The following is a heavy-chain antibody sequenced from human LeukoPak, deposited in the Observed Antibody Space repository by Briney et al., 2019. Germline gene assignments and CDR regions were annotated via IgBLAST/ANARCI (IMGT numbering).Heavy chain of an antibody. CDR3: ARAVGYDILTGYNRGWFFDL. Sequence: SQTLSLTCSVSGGSINSDNSYWSWIRQHPGKGLEWIAYTYYTGSTYYNPSLKSRLTISVGTSKNQFSLKLSSVTAADTAVYYCARAVGYDILTGYNRGWFFDLWGRGTLVTVSS. CDR2: TYYTGST. V-gene: IGHV4-31*03. D-gene: IGHD3-9*01. J-gene: IGHJ2*01. CDR1: GGSINSDNSY.